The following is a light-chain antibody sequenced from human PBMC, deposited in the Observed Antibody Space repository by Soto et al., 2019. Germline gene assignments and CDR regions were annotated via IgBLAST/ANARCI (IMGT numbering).Light chain of an antibody. V-gene: IGLV2-8*01. CDR2: EIN. CDR3: SSFAGSNNFPYV. J-gene: IGLJ1*01. Sequence: QSVLTQPASVSGSPGQSITISCTGTSIDVGGYNYVSWFQQHPGKALKLMIYEINKRPSGVPDRFPGSKSGNTASLTVSGLQAEDEADYYCSSFAGSNNFPYVFGTGTKVTVL. CDR1: SIDVGGYNY.